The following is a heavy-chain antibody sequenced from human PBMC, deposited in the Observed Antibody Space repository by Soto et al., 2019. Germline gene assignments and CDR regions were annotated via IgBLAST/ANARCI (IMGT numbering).Heavy chain of an antibody. CDR2: INPNSGGT. CDR1: GYTFTGYY. D-gene: IGHD3-3*01. CDR3: ARGTAGDFWSGYYSSTYMDV. Sequence: ASVKVSCKASGYTFTGYYVHWVRQAPGQGLEWMGWINPNSGGTNYAQKFQGWVTMTRDTSTSTAYMELSRLRSDDTAVYYCARGTAGDFWSGYYSSTYMDVWGKGTTVTVSS. V-gene: IGHV1-2*04. J-gene: IGHJ6*03.